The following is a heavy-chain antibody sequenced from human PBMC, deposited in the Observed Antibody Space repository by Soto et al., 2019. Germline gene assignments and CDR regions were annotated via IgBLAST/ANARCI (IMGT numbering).Heavy chain of an antibody. CDR3: ARVFDDFWSGYPRGPFDY. CDR2: IYYSGST. V-gene: IGHV4-31*03. D-gene: IGHD3-3*01. J-gene: IGHJ4*02. CDR1: GGSISSGGYY. Sequence: SETLSLTCTVSGGSISSGGYYWSWIRQHPGKGLEWIGYIYYSGSTYYNPSLKSRVTISVDTSKNQFSLKLSSVTAADTAVYYCARVFDDFWSGYPRGPFDYWGQGTLVTVS.